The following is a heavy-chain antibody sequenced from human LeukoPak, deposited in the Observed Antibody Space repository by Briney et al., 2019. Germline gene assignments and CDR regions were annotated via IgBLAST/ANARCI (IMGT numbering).Heavy chain of an antibody. V-gene: IGHV1-69*13. CDR1: GGTFSSYA. J-gene: IGHJ4*02. CDR2: IIPIFRTP. Sequence: ASVKVSCNASGGTFSSYAISWVRQAPGQGLEWMGGIIPIFRTPNYAQKFQGRVTVTADESTSTAYMELSSLRSEDTAVYYCARGGQLGYCSSTSCYRGDYWGQGTLVTVSS. D-gene: IGHD2-2*01. CDR3: ARGGQLGYCSSTSCYRGDY.